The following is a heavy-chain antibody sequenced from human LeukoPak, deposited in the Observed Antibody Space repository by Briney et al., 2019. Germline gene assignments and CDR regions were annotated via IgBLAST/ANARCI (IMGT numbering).Heavy chain of an antibody. CDR3: ARDSPRGLYYYYGMDV. J-gene: IGHJ6*02. Sequence: TGGSLRLSCVASGFTFSSYWMSWVRQAPGKGLEWVANIKQDGSEKYYVDSVKGRFTISRDNAKNSLYLQMNGLRAEDTAVYYCARDSPRGLYYYYGMDVWGQGTTVTVSS. CDR1: GFTFSSYW. CDR2: IKQDGSEK. D-gene: IGHD3-10*01. V-gene: IGHV3-7*01.